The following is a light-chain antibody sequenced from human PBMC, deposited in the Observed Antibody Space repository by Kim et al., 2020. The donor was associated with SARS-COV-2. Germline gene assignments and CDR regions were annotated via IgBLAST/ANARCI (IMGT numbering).Light chain of an antibody. Sequence: QSVLTQPPSTSGTPGQRVTISCSGSSSNVGLHFVNWYQQLPGTAPRVVIYNDYHRPSGVPDRFSGSRSGTSASLAISGLQSEDEADYYCATWAVSLNGWVFGGGTQLTVL. CDR1: SSNVGLHF. J-gene: IGLJ3*02. CDR3: ATWAVSLNGWV. CDR2: NDY. V-gene: IGLV1-44*01.